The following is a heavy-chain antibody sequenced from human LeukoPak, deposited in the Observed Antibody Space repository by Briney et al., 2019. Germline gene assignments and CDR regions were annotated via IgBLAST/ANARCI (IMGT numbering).Heavy chain of an antibody. D-gene: IGHD4-17*01. J-gene: IGHJ6*03. CDR2: ISGSGGST. Sequence: GGSLRLSCAASGFTFSSYAMSWVRQAPGKGLEWVSAISGSGGSTYYADSVKGRFTISRDNSKNTLFLQVNSLRAEDTAVYYCARDLPYGDYILGYYMDVWGKGTTATVSS. CDR1: GFTFSSYA. CDR3: ARDLPYGDYILGYYMDV. V-gene: IGHV3-23*01.